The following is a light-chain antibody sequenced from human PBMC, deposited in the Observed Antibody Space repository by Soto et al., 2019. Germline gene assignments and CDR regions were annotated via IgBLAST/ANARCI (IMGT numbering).Light chain of an antibody. CDR3: QVWDSSSDRVV. Sequence: SYELTQPPSVSVAPGKTVRITCGGNNIGSKSVHWYQQKPGQAPVLVIYYDSDRPSGIPERFAGSNSGNTATLTISRVEAGDEADYYCQVWDSSSDRVVFGGGTKVTVL. CDR1: NIGSKS. J-gene: IGLJ2*01. CDR2: YDS. V-gene: IGLV3-21*04.